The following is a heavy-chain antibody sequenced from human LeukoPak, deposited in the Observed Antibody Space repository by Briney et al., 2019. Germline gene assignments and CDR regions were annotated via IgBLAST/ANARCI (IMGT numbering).Heavy chain of an antibody. CDR1: GGSISSSSYY. CDR3: ARRGYGDDYFDY. J-gene: IGHJ4*02. CDR2: IYYSGST. D-gene: IGHD4-17*01. V-gene: IGHV4-39*01. Sequence: SETLSLTCSVSGGSISSSSYYWGWIRQPPGKGLEWIGSIYYSGSTYYNPSLKSRVTISVDTSKNQSSLKLSSVTAADTAVYYCARRGYGDDYFDYWGQGTLVAVSS.